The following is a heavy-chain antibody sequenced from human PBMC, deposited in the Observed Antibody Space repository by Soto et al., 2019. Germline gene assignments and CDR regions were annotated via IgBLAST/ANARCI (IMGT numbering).Heavy chain of an antibody. CDR3: VRFASSGWYTGGY. D-gene: IGHD6-19*01. Sequence: QVQLVQSGGEVTKPGASVKVSCKASGYIFTNYDIGWVRQAPGQGLEWMGWISPYSGNTKYTQKVQGRVTMTTDTSTSTAYMELRSLRSDDTAVYYCVRFASSGWYTGGYWGQGTLVTVSS. J-gene: IGHJ4*02. V-gene: IGHV1-18*01. CDR2: ISPYSGNT. CDR1: GYIFTNYD.